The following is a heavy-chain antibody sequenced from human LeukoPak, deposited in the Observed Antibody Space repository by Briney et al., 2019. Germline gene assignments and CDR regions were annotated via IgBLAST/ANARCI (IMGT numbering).Heavy chain of an antibody. CDR2: IYSGGST. Sequence: GGSLRLSCAASGFTVSSNYMSWVRQAPGKGLEWVSVIYSGGSTYYADSVKGRLTISRDNSKNTLYLQMNSLRAEDTAVYYCAKDARYSIAWDFDYWGQGTLVTVSS. J-gene: IGHJ4*02. D-gene: IGHD6-13*01. V-gene: IGHV3-53*01. CDR3: AKDARYSIAWDFDY. CDR1: GFTVSSNY.